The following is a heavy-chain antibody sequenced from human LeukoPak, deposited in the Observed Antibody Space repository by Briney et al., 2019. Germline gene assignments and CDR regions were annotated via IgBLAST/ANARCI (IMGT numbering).Heavy chain of an antibody. CDR2: IYYSGST. Sequence: PSETLSLTCTVSGGSISSGGYYWSWIRQHPGKGLEWIGYIYYSGSTYYNPSLKSRVTISVDTSKNQFSLKLSSVTAADTAVYYCARAGDSSGYSDYWGQGSLVTVSS. V-gene: IGHV4-31*03. CDR1: GGSISSGGYY. D-gene: IGHD3-22*01. CDR3: ARAGDSSGYSDY. J-gene: IGHJ4*02.